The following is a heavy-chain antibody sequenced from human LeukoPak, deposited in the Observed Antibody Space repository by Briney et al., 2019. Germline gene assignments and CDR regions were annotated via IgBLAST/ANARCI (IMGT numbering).Heavy chain of an antibody. CDR1: GFDFGNYA. J-gene: IGHJ4*02. Sequence: GRSLRLSRAASGFDFGNYAMHWVRQAPGKGLQWVSGINWSSKMVAYAASVKGRFTISRDNAKNSLYLQMNSLTSEDTAFYSCAKGSLEMATVDFEFWGQGTLVTVSS. CDR2: INWSSKMV. V-gene: IGHV3-9*01. D-gene: IGHD5-24*01. CDR3: AKGSLEMATVDFEF.